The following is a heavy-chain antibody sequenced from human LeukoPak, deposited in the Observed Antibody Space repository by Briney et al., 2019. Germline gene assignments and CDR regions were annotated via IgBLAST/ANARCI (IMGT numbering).Heavy chain of an antibody. CDR3: AKSGSGSGYFYYFDY. V-gene: IGHV3-23*01. CDR1: GFSFTNYA. D-gene: IGHD3-22*01. CDR2: IRGSGGSA. J-gene: IGHJ4*02. Sequence: PGGSLRLSCAASGFSFTNYAMSWVRQAPGKGLEWVSAIRGSGGSASYADSVQGRFTISRDNSKNTLYLQMNSLRAEDTAVYYCAKSGSGSGYFYYFDYWGQGTLVTVSS.